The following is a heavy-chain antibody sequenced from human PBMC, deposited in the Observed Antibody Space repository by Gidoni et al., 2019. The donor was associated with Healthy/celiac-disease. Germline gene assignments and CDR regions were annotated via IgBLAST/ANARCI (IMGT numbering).Heavy chain of an antibody. D-gene: IGHD7-27*01. CDR2: ISSSSSYI. V-gene: IGHV3-21*01. Sequence: EVQLVESGGGLVKPGGSLRLSGAASGFTFSSYSMNWVRQAPGKGLEWVSSISSSSSYIYYADSVKGRFTISRDNAKNSLYLQMNSLRAEDTAVYYCARDRLGLHGDYWGQGTLVTVSS. CDR3: ARDRLGLHGDY. CDR1: GFTFSSYS. J-gene: IGHJ4*02.